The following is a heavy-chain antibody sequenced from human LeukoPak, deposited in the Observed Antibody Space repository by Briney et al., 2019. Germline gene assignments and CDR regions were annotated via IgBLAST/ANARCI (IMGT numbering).Heavy chain of an antibody. CDR2: IKQDGSEK. CDR1: GFTFSSYS. V-gene: IGHV3-7*01. Sequence: GALRLSCAASGFTFSSYSFNWVRQAPGKGLEWVANIKQDGSEKYYVDSVKGRFTISRDNAKNSLYLQMNSLRAEDTAVYYCARDRGSLLDYWGQGTLVTVSS. CDR3: ARDRGSLLDY. D-gene: IGHD2-15*01. J-gene: IGHJ4*02.